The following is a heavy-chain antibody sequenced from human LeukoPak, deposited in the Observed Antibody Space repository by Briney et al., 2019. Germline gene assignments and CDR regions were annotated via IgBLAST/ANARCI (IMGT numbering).Heavy chain of an antibody. CDR3: AREAGDIP. J-gene: IGHJ5*02. CDR2: IYYSGST. D-gene: IGHD5-12*01. Sequence: PSETLSLTCAVYGGSFSGYYWSWLRQPPGKGREWIGSIYYSGSTYYNPSLKSRVPISVDTSKNQFSLKLSAVTPADTAVYYCAREAGDIPWGQGTLVTVSS. V-gene: IGHV4-34*01. CDR1: GGSFSGYY.